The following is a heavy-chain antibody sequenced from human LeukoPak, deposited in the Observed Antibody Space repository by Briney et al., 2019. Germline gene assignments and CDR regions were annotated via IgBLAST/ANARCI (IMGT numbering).Heavy chain of an antibody. V-gene: IGHV4-31*03. Sequence: SETLSLTCTVSGGSINSGSYYWSWIRQLPGMGLEWIGFIFSSGSTYYNPSLKSRVTMSVDTSKNQFPLRLSSVTAADTAVYYCARARTHYSDSSGLSWFDPWGQGTQVTVSS. CDR1: GGSINSGSYY. J-gene: IGHJ5*02. D-gene: IGHD3-22*01. CDR2: IFSSGST. CDR3: ARARTHYSDSSGLSWFDP.